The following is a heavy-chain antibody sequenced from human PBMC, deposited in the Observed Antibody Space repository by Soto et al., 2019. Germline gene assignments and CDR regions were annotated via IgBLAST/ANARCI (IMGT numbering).Heavy chain of an antibody. Sequence: GGSLRLSCAAFEFTFGGFGMHWVRQAPGNGLEWVAIIWYDGSDKYYADSVKGRFNISRDNSKNTLYLQMNSLRAEDTAVYHCAFGNLSYYFDFWGQGTPVTVSS. CDR2: IWYDGSDK. CDR3: AFGNLSYYFDF. D-gene: IGHD3-16*01. J-gene: IGHJ4*02. V-gene: IGHV3-33*01. CDR1: EFTFGGFG.